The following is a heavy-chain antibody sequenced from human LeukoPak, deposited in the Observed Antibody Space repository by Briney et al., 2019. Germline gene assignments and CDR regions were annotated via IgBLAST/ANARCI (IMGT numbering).Heavy chain of an antibody. CDR1: GFTFSDYY. CDR2: ISSSGSTI. J-gene: IGHJ6*02. CDR3: ARGMYSSSWYLGLYYYYGMDV. D-gene: IGHD6-13*01. V-gene: IGHV3-11*01. Sequence: GGSLRLSCAASGFTFSDYYMSWIRQAPGKGLEWVSYISSSGSTIYYADSVKGRFTISRDNAKNSLYLQMNSLRAEDTAVYYCARGMYSSSWYLGLYYYYGMDVWGQGTTVTVSS.